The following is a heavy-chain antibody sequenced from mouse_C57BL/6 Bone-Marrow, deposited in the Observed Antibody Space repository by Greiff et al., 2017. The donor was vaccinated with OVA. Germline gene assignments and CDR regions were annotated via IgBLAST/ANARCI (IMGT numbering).Heavy chain of an antibody. V-gene: IGHV1-81*01. Sequence: QVQLKQSGAELARPGASVKLSCKASGYTLTSYGISWVKQRPGQGLEWIGEIYPRSGNTYYNEKFKGKATLTADKSSSTAYMELRSLTSEDSAVYFCAITQYFDVWGTGTTVTVSS. CDR1: GYTLTSYG. CDR3: AITQYFDV. CDR2: IYPRSGNT. J-gene: IGHJ1*03. D-gene: IGHD1-3*01.